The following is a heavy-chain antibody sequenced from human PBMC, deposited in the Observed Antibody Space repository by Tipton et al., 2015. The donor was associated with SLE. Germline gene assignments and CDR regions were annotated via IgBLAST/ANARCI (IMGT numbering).Heavy chain of an antibody. V-gene: IGHV5-51*03. D-gene: IGHD3-10*01. CDR1: GYSFTSYW. CDR2: IYPGDSDT. Sequence: VQLVQSGAEVKKPGESLKISCKGSGYSFTSYWIGWVRQMPGKGLEWMGIIYPGDSDTRYSPSFQGQFTISADKSISTAYLQWCSLKASDTAMYYCASSTSSMVRGVKDAFDIWGQGTMVTVSS. J-gene: IGHJ3*02. CDR3: ASSTSSMVRGVKDAFDI.